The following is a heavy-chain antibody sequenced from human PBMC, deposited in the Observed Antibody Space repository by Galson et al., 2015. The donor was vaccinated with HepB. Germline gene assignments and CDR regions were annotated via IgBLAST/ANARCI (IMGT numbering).Heavy chain of an antibody. Sequence: SLRLSCAASESTLNNYVMRWGRQAPGKGLVWVSSISGGGSASVYADSVKGRFTISRDKSKNTLYLQMNSLRDDDTAVYYCANQNAYNSGLVYWGQGTLVTVSS. V-gene: IGHV3-23*01. CDR1: ESTLNNYV. D-gene: IGHD6-19*01. J-gene: IGHJ4*02. CDR3: ANQNAYNSGLVY. CDR2: ISGGGSAS.